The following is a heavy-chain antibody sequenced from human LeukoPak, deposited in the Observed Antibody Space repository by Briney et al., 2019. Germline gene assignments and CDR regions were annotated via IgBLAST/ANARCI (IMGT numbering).Heavy chain of an antibody. CDR2: ISNSPINI. V-gene: IGHV3-48*03. J-gene: IGHJ5*02. CDR1: GFTFSDYG. CDR3: ARGSAEDDDNGIDP. D-gene: IGHD1-26*01. Sequence: QAGGSLRLSCAASGFTFSDYGMNWVRQAPGKGLEWVSYISNSPINIYYADSVRGRFTISRDNAKNSVFLQMNSLRAEDTAVYYLARGSAEDDDNGIDPWGQGTLVTVSS.